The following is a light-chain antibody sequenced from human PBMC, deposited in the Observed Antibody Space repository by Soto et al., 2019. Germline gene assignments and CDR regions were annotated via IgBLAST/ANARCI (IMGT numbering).Light chain of an antibody. CDR1: QSVSSTY. CDR3: QQYGSSPQWT. V-gene: IGKV3-20*01. J-gene: IGKJ1*01. Sequence: EIVLTQSPDTLSLSPGERATLSCRASQSVSSTYLAWFQQRPGQTPRLLISGASSRATGIPDRFSGSGSGTDFTLTISRLEPEDFAVYYCQQYGSSPQWTFGQGTKVEIK. CDR2: GAS.